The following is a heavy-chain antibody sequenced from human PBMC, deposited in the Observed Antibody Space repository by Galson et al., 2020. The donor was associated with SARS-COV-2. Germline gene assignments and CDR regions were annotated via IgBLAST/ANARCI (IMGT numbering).Heavy chain of an antibody. Sequence: GESLKISCKASGYNFITYWIAWVRQMPGKGLELMGIIYPGDSDTRYSPSLQGQVTISVDKSISTAYLQWSSLKASDTAMYYCARRGHCTTYYGMDFWGQGTTVTVSS. CDR1: GYNFITYW. D-gene: IGHD2-8*01. CDR2: IYPGDSDT. J-gene: IGHJ6*02. V-gene: IGHV5-51*01. CDR3: ARRGHCTTYYGMDF.